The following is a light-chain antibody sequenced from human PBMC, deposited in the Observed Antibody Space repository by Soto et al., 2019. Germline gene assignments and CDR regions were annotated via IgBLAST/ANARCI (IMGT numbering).Light chain of an antibody. CDR1: QSISSW. CDR3: QQYNDNWT. J-gene: IGKJ1*01. CDR2: KAS. V-gene: IGKV1-5*03. Sequence: DIQMTQSPSTLSASVGDRVTITCPASQSISSWLAWYQQKPGKAPKLLIYKASTLQSGVPSRFSGSGSGTEFTLAISSLQPDDSATYYCQQYNDNWTFGQGTKVDIK.